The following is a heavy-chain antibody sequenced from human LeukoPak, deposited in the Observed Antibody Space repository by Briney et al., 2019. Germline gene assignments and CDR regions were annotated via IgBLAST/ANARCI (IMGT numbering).Heavy chain of an antibody. V-gene: IGHV1-69*13. J-gene: IGHJ6*02. CDR2: IIPIFGTA. Sequence: SVKVSCKASGGTFSSYAISWVRQATGQGLEWRGGIIPIFGTANYAQKFQGRVTITADESTSTAYMELSSLRSEDTAVYYCARDPPSDLRPRDYYYYGMDVWGQGTTVTVSS. CDR1: GGTFSSYA. CDR3: ARDPPSDLRPRDYYYYGMDV. D-gene: IGHD3-16*01.